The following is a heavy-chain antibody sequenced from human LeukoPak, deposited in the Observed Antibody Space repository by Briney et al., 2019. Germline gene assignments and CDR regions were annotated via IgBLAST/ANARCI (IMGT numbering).Heavy chain of an antibody. V-gene: IGHV3-23*01. Sequence: GGTLRLSCAASGFTFSSYGMSWVRQAPGKGLEWVSAISGSGGSTYYADSVKGRFTISRDNSKNTLYLQMNSLRAEDTAVYYCAKEPTYSSGWYSWGQGTLVTVSS. CDR2: ISGSGGST. CDR3: AKEPTYSSGWYS. CDR1: GFTFSSYG. D-gene: IGHD6-19*01. J-gene: IGHJ4*02.